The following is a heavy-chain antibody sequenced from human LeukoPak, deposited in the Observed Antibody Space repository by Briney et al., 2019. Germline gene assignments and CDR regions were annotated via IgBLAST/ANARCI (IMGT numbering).Heavy chain of an antibody. J-gene: IGHJ1*01. CDR1: GDSVSSNSAA. CDR2: TYYRSKWYN. Sequence: SQTLSLTCAISGDSVSSNSAAWNWIRQSPSRGLEWLGRTYYRSKWYNDYAVSVKSRITINPDTSKDQFSLQLNSVTPEDTAVYYCAREGSIAAAGLLYFQHWGQGTLVTVSS. D-gene: IGHD6-13*01. V-gene: IGHV6-1*01. CDR3: AREGSIAAAGLLYFQH.